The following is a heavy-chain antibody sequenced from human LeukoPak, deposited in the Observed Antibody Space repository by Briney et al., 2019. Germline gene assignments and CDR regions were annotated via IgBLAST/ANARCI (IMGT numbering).Heavy chain of an antibody. J-gene: IGHJ4*02. D-gene: IGHD2-2*01. CDR3: ARMTPASPSFDY. V-gene: IGHV2-70*17. Sequence: SGPALVKPTQTLTLTCTFSGFSLSTPEMCVTWIRQPPGKALEWLARIDWDDDKFYSPSLRTRLTISKDTPKNQVVLRMTNMDPVNTGTYYCARMTPASPSFDYWAKGALTTVSS. CDR1: GFSLSTPEMC. CDR2: IDWDDDK.